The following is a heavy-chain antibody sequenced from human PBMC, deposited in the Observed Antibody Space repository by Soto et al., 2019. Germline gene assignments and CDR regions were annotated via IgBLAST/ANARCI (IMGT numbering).Heavy chain of an antibody. J-gene: IGHJ6*02. CDR1: GYTFTSYG. CDR2: ISANNGNT. CDR3: AREPQASDCSGGSCYYYYYGMDV. Sequence: ASVKVSCKASGYTFTSYGISWVRQAPGQGLEWMGWISANNGNTKYAQNFQGRVTMTTDTSTSTAYMELRSLRSDDTAVYYCAREPQASDCSGGSCYYYYYGMDVWGQGTTVTVSS. D-gene: IGHD2-15*01. V-gene: IGHV1-18*01.